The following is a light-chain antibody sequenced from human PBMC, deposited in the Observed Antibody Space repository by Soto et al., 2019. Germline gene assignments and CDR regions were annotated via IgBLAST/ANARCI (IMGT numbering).Light chain of an antibody. CDR3: QKYGSSLIN. CDR1: QSISRF. V-gene: IGKV1-39*02. Sequence: DIQMTHAPSSRSPSILGRVTRTFRASQSISRFLHWYQQKPGKAPKLLIFDVSSLQSGVPSRFSGSGSGTDFTLTISRLEPEDFAVYYCQKYGSSLINCGKGTRRAIK. CDR2: DVS. J-gene: IGKJ5*01.